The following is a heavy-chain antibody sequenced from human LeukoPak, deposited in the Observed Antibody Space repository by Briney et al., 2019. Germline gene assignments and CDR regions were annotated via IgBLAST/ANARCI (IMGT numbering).Heavy chain of an antibody. CDR2: ISGSGGST. CDR3: AKTLSLAYCGGDCYSGDAFDI. CDR1: GFIFSNYA. V-gene: IGHV3-23*01. Sequence: GGSLRLSCAASGFIFSNYAMNWVRQAPGKGLEWVSAISGSGGSTYYADSVKGRFTISRDNSKNTLYLQMNSLRAEDTAVYYCAKTLSLAYCGGDCYSGDAFDIWGQGTMVTVSS. D-gene: IGHD2-21*02. J-gene: IGHJ3*02.